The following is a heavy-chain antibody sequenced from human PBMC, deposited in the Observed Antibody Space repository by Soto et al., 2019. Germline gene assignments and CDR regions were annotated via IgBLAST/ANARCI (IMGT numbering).Heavy chain of an antibody. D-gene: IGHD1-1*01. CDR1: GGSVNSGNYY. J-gene: IGHJ3*02. Sequence: QVQLQQWGAGLLKPSETLSLTCAVYGGSVNSGNYYWSWIRQPPGKGLEWIGEMSHSGGTHFNPSRKSRVTLSVETSKNQFSLKMSSVTAADTALYYCARVERGTATTVVDAFDIWGPGTLVTVSS. CDR3: ARVERGTATTVVDAFDI. CDR2: MSHSGGT. V-gene: IGHV4-34*01.